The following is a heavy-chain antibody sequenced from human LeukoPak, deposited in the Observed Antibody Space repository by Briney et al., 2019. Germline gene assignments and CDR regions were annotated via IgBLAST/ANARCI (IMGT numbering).Heavy chain of an antibody. CDR1: GFTFSSYA. CDR2: IKQDGSEK. D-gene: IGHD3-22*01. Sequence: GGSLRLSCAASGFTFSSYAMSWVRQAPGKGLEWVANIKQDGSEKYYVDSVKGRFTISRDNAKNSLYLQMNSLRAEDTAVYYCARGLDYYDSSGFDYWGQGTLVTVSS. V-gene: IGHV3-7*01. J-gene: IGHJ4*02. CDR3: ARGLDYYDSSGFDY.